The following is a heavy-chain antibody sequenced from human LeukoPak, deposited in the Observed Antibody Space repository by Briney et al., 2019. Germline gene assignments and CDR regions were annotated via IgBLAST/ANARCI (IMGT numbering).Heavy chain of an antibody. Sequence: GGSLRLSCAASGIPFSGFTFYWVRQAPGKGLECAALISHDGSHEHYADSVRGRFTISRDDSKNTLYLQMNSLSDEDTAVYYWARTGFGYPFGGGLDPWGQEPWSPSPQ. CDR3: ARTGFGYPFGGGLDP. V-gene: IGHV3-30*01. CDR1: GIPFSGFT. D-gene: IGHD2-15*01. J-gene: IGHJ5*02. CDR2: ISHDGSHE.